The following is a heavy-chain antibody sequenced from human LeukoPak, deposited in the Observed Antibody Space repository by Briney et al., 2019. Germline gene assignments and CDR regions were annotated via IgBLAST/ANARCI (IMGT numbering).Heavy chain of an antibody. Sequence: PGGSLRPSCAASGFTLSSYAMSWVRQAPGKGLEWVSAISGSGGSTYYADSVKGRFTISRDNSKNTLYLQMNSLRAEDTAVYYCATHRHSSSWYAEPDLVNWGQGTLVTVSS. CDR3: ATHRHSSSWYAEPDLVN. CDR2: ISGSGGST. CDR1: GFTLSSYA. D-gene: IGHD6-13*01. J-gene: IGHJ4*02. V-gene: IGHV3-23*01.